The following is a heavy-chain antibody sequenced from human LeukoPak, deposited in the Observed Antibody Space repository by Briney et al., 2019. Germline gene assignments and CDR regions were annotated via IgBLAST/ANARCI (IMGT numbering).Heavy chain of an antibody. D-gene: IGHD5-12*01. V-gene: IGHV4-4*07. J-gene: IGHJ5*02. CDR3: ARERAGSGYSGHDGGWFDP. CDR1: GGSISSYY. CDR2: IYSSGSS. Sequence: NPSETLSLTCTVSGGSISSYYWSWIRQPAGKELEWIGRIYSSGSSSFNPSLKSRVTMSVDTSKNQFSLKLGSVTAADTAVYYCARERAGSGYSGHDGGWFDPWGQGTLVTVSS.